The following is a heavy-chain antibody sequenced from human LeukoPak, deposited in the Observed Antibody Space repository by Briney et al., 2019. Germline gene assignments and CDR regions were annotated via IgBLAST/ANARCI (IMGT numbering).Heavy chain of an antibody. CDR2: INHSGST. V-gene: IGHV4-34*01. J-gene: IGHJ4*02. D-gene: IGHD3-22*01. CDR1: GGSFSGYY. Sequence: SETLSLTCAVFGGSFSGYYWSWIRKPPGKGLEWIGEINHSGSTNYNPSLKSRVTISVDTSKNQFSLKLSSVTAADTAVYYCARGRDYYDSSGYYPFDYWGQGTLVTVSS. CDR3: ARGRDYYDSSGYYPFDY.